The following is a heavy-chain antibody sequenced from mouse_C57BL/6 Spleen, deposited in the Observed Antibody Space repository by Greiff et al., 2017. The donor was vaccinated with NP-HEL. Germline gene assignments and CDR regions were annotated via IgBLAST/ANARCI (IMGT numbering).Heavy chain of an antibody. CDR3: ARARGSSYEDFDY. D-gene: IGHD1-1*01. CDR2: IYPRSGNT. Sequence: VMLVESGAELARPGASVKLSCKASGYTFTSYGISWVKQRTGQGLEWIGEIYPRSGNTYYNEKFKGKATLTADKSSSTAYMELRSLTSEDSAVDFCARARGSSYEDFDYWGQGTTLTVSS. J-gene: IGHJ2*01. V-gene: IGHV1-81*01. CDR1: GYTFTSYG.